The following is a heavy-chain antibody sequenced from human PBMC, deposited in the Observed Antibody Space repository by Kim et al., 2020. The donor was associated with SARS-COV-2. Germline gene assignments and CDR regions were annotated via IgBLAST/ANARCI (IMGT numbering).Heavy chain of an antibody. J-gene: IGHJ6*02. Sequence: ASVKVSCKASGYTFTSYYMHWVRQAPGQGLEWMGIINPSGGSTSYAQKFQGRVTMTRDTSTSTVYMELSSLRSEDTAVYYCARDTPPYCGGDCYSGIAVGIVYYGMDVWGQGTTVTVSS. CDR1: GYTFTSYY. D-gene: IGHD2-21*02. CDR2: INPSGGST. V-gene: IGHV1-46*01. CDR3: ARDTPPYCGGDCYSGIAVGIVYYGMDV.